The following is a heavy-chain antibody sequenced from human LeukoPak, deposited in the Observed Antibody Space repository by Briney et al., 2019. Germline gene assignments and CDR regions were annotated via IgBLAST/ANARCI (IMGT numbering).Heavy chain of an antibody. Sequence: GGSLRLSCEASGFSFSDYYMTWIRQAPGEGLEWVSYISPSGSTIRNADSVKGRFTISRDNTRNSLYLQMSSRRADDTAVYYCARAGRGFTYGYSDSWGQGTLVTVSS. J-gene: IGHJ4*02. CDR3: ARAGRGFTYGYSDS. CDR2: ISPSGSTI. D-gene: IGHD2-8*01. V-gene: IGHV3-11*01. CDR1: GFSFSDYY.